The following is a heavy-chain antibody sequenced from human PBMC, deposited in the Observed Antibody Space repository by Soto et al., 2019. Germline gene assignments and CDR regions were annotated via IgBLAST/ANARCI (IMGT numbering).Heavy chain of an antibody. CDR1: GGSISSGGYY. V-gene: IGHV4-31*03. Sequence: QVQLQESGPGLVKPSQTLSLTCTVSGGSISSGGYYWSWIRQHPGKGLEWIGYIYYRGRTYYNPALKSRITISVDTAKNQFSLKLSSVTAADTAVYYCAMGLEYSSSSAVFDYWGQGTLVTVSS. D-gene: IGHD6-6*01. CDR2: IYYRGRT. J-gene: IGHJ4*02. CDR3: AMGLEYSSSSAVFDY.